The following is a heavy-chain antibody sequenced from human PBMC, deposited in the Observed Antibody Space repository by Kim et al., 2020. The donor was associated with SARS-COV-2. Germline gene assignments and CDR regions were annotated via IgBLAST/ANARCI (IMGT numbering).Heavy chain of an antibody. Sequence: GGSLRLSCAASGFTFSSYAMSWVRQAPGKGLEWVSAISGSGGSTYYADSVKGRFTISRDNSKNTLYLQMNSLRAEDTAVYYCAKDLVPLRYFDWLPADPNTAGFDYWGQGTLVTVSS. V-gene: IGHV3-23*01. CDR3: AKDLVPLRYFDWLPADPNTAGFDY. D-gene: IGHD3-9*01. J-gene: IGHJ4*02. CDR1: GFTFSSYA. CDR2: ISGSGGST.